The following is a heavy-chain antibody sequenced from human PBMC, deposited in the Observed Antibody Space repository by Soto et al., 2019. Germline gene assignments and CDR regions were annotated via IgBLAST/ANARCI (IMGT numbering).Heavy chain of an antibody. CDR3: AKDGVSRNSVWDPFDV. CDR1: GFTFNSYA. J-gene: IGHJ3*01. Sequence: EVQLLESGGGLVQPGGSLRLSCAASGFTFNSYAMTWIRQAPGKGLDWVSVIDSVGGGIYYADSVKGRFTISRDNSKHSLFLQMDSLRAEDTAVYYCAKDGVSRNSVWDPFDVWGQGAMVTVSS. CDR2: IDSVGGGI. D-gene: IGHD4-4*01. V-gene: IGHV3-23*03.